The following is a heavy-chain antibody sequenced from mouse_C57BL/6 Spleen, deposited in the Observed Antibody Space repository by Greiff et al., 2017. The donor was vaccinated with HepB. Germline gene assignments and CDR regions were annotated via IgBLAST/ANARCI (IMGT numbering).Heavy chain of an antibody. V-gene: IGHV1-50*01. CDR2: IDPSDSYT. CDR1: GYTFTSYW. D-gene: IGHD2-2*01. J-gene: IGHJ2*01. CDR3: AIGIYYGYDVPYFDY. Sequence: QVQLKHSGAELVKPGASVKLSCKASGYTFTSYWMQWVKQRPGQGLEWIGEIDPSDSYTNYNQKFKGKATLTVYTSSSTAYIQLSSLTSKDSAVYSCAIGIYYGYDVPYFDYWGQGTTLTVSS.